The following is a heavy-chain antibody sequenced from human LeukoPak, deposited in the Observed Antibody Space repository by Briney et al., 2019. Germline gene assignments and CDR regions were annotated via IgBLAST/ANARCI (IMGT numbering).Heavy chain of an antibody. V-gene: IGHV3-23*01. CDR2: ISGSGGST. D-gene: IGHD6-19*01. Sequence: GGPLRLSCAASGLTFSSYAMSWVRQAPGKGLDWVSAISGSGGSTYYADSVKGRFTISRDNSKNTLYLQMNSLRAEDTAVYYCAKDHEGSSGWYTKYNWFDPWGQGTLVTVSS. J-gene: IGHJ5*02. CDR3: AKDHEGSSGWYTKYNWFDP. CDR1: GLTFSSYA.